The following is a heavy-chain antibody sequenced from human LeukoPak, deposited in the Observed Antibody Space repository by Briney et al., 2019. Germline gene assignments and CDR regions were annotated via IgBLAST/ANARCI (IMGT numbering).Heavy chain of an antibody. CDR1: GFTFSSYW. CDR3: ARAANYYDSSGEVCYFDY. J-gene: IGHJ4*02. V-gene: IGHV3-7*01. Sequence: PGGSLRLSCAASGFTFSSYWMSWVRQAPGKGLEWVANIKQDGSEKYYVDSVKGRFTISRDNAKNSLYLQMNSLRAEDTAVYYCARAANYYDSSGEVCYFDYWGQGTLVTVSS. CDR2: IKQDGSEK. D-gene: IGHD3-22*01.